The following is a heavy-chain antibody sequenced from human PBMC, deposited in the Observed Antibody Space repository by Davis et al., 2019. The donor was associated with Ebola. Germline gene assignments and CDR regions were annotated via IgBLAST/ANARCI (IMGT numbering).Heavy chain of an antibody. CDR1: GFTFSSYT. Sequence: GGSLRLSCAASGFTFSSYTMNWVRQAPGKGLEWVSSISGSGGSTYYADSVKGRFTISRDNSKNTLYLQMNNLRAEDTAVYYCARLFGVIPVFDYWGQGTLVTVSS. CDR2: ISGSGGST. D-gene: IGHD3-3*01. CDR3: ARLFGVIPVFDY. V-gene: IGHV3-23*01. J-gene: IGHJ4*02.